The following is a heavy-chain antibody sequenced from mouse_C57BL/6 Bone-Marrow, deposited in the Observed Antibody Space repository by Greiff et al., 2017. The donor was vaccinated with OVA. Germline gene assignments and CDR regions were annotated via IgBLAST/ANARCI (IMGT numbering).Heavy chain of an antibody. CDR2: ISFTSDNSAT. CDR1: GFTFSNYW. J-gene: IGHJ4*01. V-gene: IGHV6-3*01. D-gene: IGHD1-1*01. CDR3: TRNYYGSSYDAMDY. Sequence: EVKLVQSGGGLVQPGGSMKLSCVASGFTFSNYWMNWVRQSPGQGLEWVAQISFTSDNSATHYAESVKGRFTISRDDSKRCVYLQMNNLRAEDTEIYYGTRNYYGSSYDAMDYWGQGPSVTVSS.